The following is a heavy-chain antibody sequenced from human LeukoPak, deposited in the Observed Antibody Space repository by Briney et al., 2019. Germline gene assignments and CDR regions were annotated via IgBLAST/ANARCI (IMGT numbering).Heavy chain of an antibody. D-gene: IGHD2-8*01. J-gene: IGHJ5*02. V-gene: IGHV1-2*02. CDR1: GYTFTGYY. CDR3: ARDDVVMVPFRS. CDR2: INPNSGGT. Sequence: GASVKVSCKASGYTFTGYYMHWVRQAPGQGLEWMGWINPNSGGTNYAQKFQGRVTMTRDTSISTAYMELSRLISDDTAVYYCARDDVVMVPFRSWGQGTLVTVSS.